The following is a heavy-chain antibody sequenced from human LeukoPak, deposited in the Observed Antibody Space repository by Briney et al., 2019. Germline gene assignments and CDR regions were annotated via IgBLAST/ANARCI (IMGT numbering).Heavy chain of an antibody. CDR1: GFTFSSYW. CDR3: ARAPLLDSSSYDY. V-gene: IGHV3-7*01. Sequence: GGSLRLSCAASGFTFSSYWMSWVRQAPGKGLEWVANIKQDGSEKYYVDSVKGRFTISRDNAKNSLYLQTNSLRAEDTAVYYCARAPLLDSSSYDYWGQGTLVTVSS. CDR2: IKQDGSEK. D-gene: IGHD6-13*01. J-gene: IGHJ4*02.